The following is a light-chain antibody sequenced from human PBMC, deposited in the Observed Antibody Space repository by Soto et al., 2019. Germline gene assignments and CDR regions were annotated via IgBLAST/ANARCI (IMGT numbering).Light chain of an antibody. J-gene: IGKJ4*01. CDR1: QSVSSY. CDR2: DAS. Sequence: EIVLTQSPATLSLSPGERATLSCRASQSVSSYLAWYQQKPGQAPRLLIYDASNRATGVPARFSGSGSGTDFTLIISSLEPEDFAAYYCQQRSNWPLTFGGGTMVEIK. V-gene: IGKV3-11*01. CDR3: QQRSNWPLT.